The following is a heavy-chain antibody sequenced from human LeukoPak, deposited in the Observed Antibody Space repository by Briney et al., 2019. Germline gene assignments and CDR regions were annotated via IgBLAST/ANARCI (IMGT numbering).Heavy chain of an antibody. V-gene: IGHV3-23*01. CDR3: AYWFAP. CDR1: GFTFSTYA. Sequence: GGSLRLSCAASGFTFSTYAMTWVRQAPGKGLEWVSGISASGYSTSYADSVKGRFIISRDNSKNTLYLQMNSLRVEDTSLYYCAYWFAPWAEGPLVTVS. J-gene: IGHJ5*02. CDR2: ISASGYST.